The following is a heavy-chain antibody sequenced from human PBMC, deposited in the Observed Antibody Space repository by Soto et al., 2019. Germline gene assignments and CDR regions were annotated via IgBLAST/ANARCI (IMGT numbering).Heavy chain of an antibody. J-gene: IGHJ5*02. Sequence: SETLSLTCAVSCGSISSGGYSWSWIRQPPGKGLEWIGYIYHSGSTYYNPSLKSRVTISVDRSKNQFSLKLSSVTAADTAVYYCARDGSSSGWFDPWGQGTLVTVSS. V-gene: IGHV4-30-2*01. CDR2: IYHSGST. D-gene: IGHD6-13*01. CDR1: CGSISSGGYS. CDR3: ARDGSSSGWFDP.